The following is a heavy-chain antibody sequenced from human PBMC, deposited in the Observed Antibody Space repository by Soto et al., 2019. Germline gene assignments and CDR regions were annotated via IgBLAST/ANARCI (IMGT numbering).Heavy chain of an antibody. Sequence: SETLSLTCTVSGGSIGNYYCSWIRQPPGKGLEWIGYIYYSGSTNYNPSLKSRVTISVDTSKNQFSLKLSSVTAADTAVYYCARAGAATLSDYWGQGTLVTVSS. D-gene: IGHD2-15*01. CDR2: IYYSGST. J-gene: IGHJ4*02. CDR1: GGSIGNYY. CDR3: ARAGAATLSDY. V-gene: IGHV4-59*01.